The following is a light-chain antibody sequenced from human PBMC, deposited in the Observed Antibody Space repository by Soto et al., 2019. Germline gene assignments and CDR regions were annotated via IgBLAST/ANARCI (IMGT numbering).Light chain of an antibody. CDR3: SSSIHPNTLV. J-gene: IGLJ3*02. CDR1: STGFGTYNF. V-gene: IGLV2-23*02. Sequence: QSALTQPASVSGSLGQSITISRTTTSTGFGTYNFVSWYQQHPGKAPKLMLYEVTRRRSGVSNRFSGSQSGNTASLTISGLQAADEAGYYCSSSIHPNTLVFGGGTKLTVL. CDR2: EVT.